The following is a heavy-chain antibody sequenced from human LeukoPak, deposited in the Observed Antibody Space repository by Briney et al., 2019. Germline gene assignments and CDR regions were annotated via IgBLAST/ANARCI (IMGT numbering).Heavy chain of an antibody. V-gene: IGHV4-39*01. CDR3: PKYSSGSFYP. CDR2: IYYSGST. D-gene: IGHD6-25*01. J-gene: IGHJ5*02. Sequence: PSETQSPKRPDPGGTISSRGNYWVWIRQPPGKGLEWIGHIYYSGSTYYNPSLKSRVTISVDTSKNQFSLKLSSVTAADTAVYKCPKYSSGSFYPWGQGTLVTVSS. CDR1: GGTISSRGNY.